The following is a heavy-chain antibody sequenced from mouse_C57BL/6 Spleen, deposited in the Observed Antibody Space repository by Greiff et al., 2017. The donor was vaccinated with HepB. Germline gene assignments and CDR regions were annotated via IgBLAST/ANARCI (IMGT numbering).Heavy chain of an antibody. Sequence: QVQLQQSGAELVRPGTSVKMSCKASGYTFTNYWIGWAKQRPGHGLEWIGDIYPGGGYTNYNEKFKGKATLTADKSSSTAYMQFSSLTSEDSAIYYCARYSNYHFDYWGQGTTLTVSS. J-gene: IGHJ2*01. D-gene: IGHD2-5*01. V-gene: IGHV1-63*01. CDR3: ARYSNYHFDY. CDR2: IYPGGGYT. CDR1: GYTFTNYW.